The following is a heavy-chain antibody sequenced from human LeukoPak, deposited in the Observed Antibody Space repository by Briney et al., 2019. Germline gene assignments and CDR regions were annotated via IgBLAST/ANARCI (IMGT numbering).Heavy chain of an antibody. J-gene: IGHJ4*02. D-gene: IGHD2-2*01. V-gene: IGHV1-18*01. CDR1: GYTFTGYG. CDR2: ISAYNGNT. CDR3: ARALSPYIVVVPAAMPDFDY. Sequence: ASVKVSCKASGYTFTGYGISWVRQAPGQGLEWMGWISAYNGNTNYAQKLQGRVTMTTDTSTSTAYMELRSLRSDDTAVYYCARALSPYIVVVPAAMPDFDYWGQGTLVTVSS.